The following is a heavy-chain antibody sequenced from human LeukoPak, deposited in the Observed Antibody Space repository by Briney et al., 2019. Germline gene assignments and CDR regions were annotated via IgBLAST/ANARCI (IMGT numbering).Heavy chain of an antibody. D-gene: IGHD3-10*01. CDR2: IRYDGSVK. CDR3: TRDAYYYGSGSYYEDY. J-gene: IGHJ4*02. CDR1: GFTLSSYG. V-gene: IGHV3-30*02. Sequence: GGSLRLSCAASGFTLSSYGIHWVRQAPGKGLEWLTFIRYDGSVKYYADSVKGRFNISRDNSKNTLYLQMNSLRAEDTAIYYCTRDAYYYGSGSYYEDYWGQGTLVTVSS.